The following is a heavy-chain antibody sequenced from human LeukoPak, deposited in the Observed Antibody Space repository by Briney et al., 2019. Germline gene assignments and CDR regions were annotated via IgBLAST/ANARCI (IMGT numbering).Heavy chain of an antibody. J-gene: IGHJ6*02. CDR2: IYHSGST. CDR3: ARLKRVRGDSYGMDV. D-gene: IGHD2-21*01. V-gene: IGHV4-4*02. Sequence: GSLRLSCEGSAFIFSGHWMNWVRQPPGKGLEWIGEIYHSGSTNYNPSLKSRLTISMDTSTNQFSLKLTSVTATDTAVYYCARLKRVRGDSYGMDVWGQGTTVTVSS. CDR1: AFIFSGHW.